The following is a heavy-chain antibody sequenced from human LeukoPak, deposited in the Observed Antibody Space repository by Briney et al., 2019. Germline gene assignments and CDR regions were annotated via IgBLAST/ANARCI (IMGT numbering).Heavy chain of an antibody. CDR1: GFTFSSYE. Sequence: GGSLRLSCAASGFTFSSYEMNWVRQAPGKGLEWVSYISSSGSTIYYADSVKGRFTISRDNAKNSLYLQMNSLRGEDTAVYYCARFVWNTAAFDYWGPGTLVTVSS. CDR3: ARFVWNTAAFDY. J-gene: IGHJ4*02. V-gene: IGHV3-48*03. CDR2: ISSSGSTI. D-gene: IGHD3-16*01.